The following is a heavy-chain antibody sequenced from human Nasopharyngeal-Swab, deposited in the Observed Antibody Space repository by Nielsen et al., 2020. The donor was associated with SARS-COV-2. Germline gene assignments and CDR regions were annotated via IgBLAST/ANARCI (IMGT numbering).Heavy chain of an antibody. CDR3: ARGGWLRPFDY. J-gene: IGHJ4*02. CDR2: IYYSGST. D-gene: IGHD5-12*01. Sequence: WIRQPPGKGLEWIGSIYYSGSTYYNPSLKSRVTISVDTSKNQFSLKLSSVTAADTAVYYCARGGWLRPFDYWGQGTLVTVSS. V-gene: IGHV4-39*07.